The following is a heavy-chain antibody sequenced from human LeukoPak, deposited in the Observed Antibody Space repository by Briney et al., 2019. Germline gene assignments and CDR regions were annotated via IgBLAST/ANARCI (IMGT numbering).Heavy chain of an antibody. CDR1: GYTFTSYG. J-gene: IGHJ6*03. D-gene: IGHD6-13*01. CDR2: ISAYNGNT. V-gene: IGHV1-18*01. CDR3: ARVPYSSSWYVSDYLYYYMDF. Sequence: ASVKVSCKASGYTFTSYGISWVRQAPGQGLDWMGWISAYNGNTNYAQKLQGRVTMTTDTSTSTAYMELRSLRSDDTAVYYCARVPYSSSWYVSDYLYYYMDFSGKGTTVTVSS.